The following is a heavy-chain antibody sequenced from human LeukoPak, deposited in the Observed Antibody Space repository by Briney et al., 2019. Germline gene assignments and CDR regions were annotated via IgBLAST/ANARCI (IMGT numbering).Heavy chain of an antibody. V-gene: IGHV3-48*03. CDR2: ISSSGNTI. CDR3: ARVGAQRPHDV. D-gene: IGHD3-10*01. CDR1: GFTFSTYE. Sequence: GGSLRLSCAVSGFTFSTYEMSWVRQAPGKGLEWVSYISSSGNTIYYADSVKGRFTISRDNAKNSLYLQMNSLRAEDTVVYYCARVGAQRPHDVWGKGTTVTVSS. J-gene: IGHJ6*04.